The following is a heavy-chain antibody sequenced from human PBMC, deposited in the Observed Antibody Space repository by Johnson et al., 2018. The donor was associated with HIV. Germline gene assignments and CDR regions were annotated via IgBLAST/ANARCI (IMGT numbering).Heavy chain of an antibody. CDR3: ARSGYGSGSGDAFDI. D-gene: IGHD3-10*01. Sequence: LVESGGGLVQPGGSLRLSCAASGFIVSSNYMSWVRQAPGKGLEWVSVLYSGGSTYYADSVKGRFTISRDNSKNTLYLQMNSLRAEDTAVYYCARSGYGSGSGDAFDIWGQGTMVTVSS. V-gene: IGHV3-66*01. J-gene: IGHJ3*02. CDR1: GFIVSSNY. CDR2: LYSGGST.